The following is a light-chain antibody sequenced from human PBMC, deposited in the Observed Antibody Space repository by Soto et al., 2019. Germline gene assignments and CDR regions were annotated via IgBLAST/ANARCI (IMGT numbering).Light chain of an antibody. CDR3: QHYGGSWT. CDR2: GAS. V-gene: IGKV3-20*01. Sequence: EIVLTQSPGTLSLSSGDGATLSCRASQSLRSDYLAWYQQKPGQAPRPLIYGASNRATAIPDRFSGSGSGTYFTLTISRLEPEDSAVYYCQHYGGSWTFGRGTKVDIK. J-gene: IGKJ1*01. CDR1: QSLRSDY.